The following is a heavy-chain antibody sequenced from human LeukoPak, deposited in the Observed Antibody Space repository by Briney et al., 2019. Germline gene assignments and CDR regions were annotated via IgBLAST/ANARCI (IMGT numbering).Heavy chain of an antibody. CDR3: ARDGAPMVRGVTDY. V-gene: IGHV1-3*01. CDR1: GYTFTSYA. J-gene: IGHJ4*02. CDR2: INAGDGNT. Sequence: GASVKVSCKASGYTFTSYAMHWVRQAPGQRLEWMGWINAGDGNTKYSQKFQGRVTITRDTSASTAYMELSSLRSEDTAVYYCARDGAPMVRGVTDYWGQGTLVTVSS. D-gene: IGHD3-10*01.